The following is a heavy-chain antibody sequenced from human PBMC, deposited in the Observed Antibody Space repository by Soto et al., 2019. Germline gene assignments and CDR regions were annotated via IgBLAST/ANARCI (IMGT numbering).Heavy chain of an antibody. V-gene: IGHV4-59*01. CDR2: IYYSGST. CDR3: AREERITIFAGPNWFDP. Sequence: SETLSLTCTVSGGSISSYYWSWIRQPPGKGLEWIGYIYYSGSTNYNPSLKSRVTISVDTSKNQFSLKLSSVTAADTAVYYCAREERITIFAGPNWFDPWGQGTLVTVSS. D-gene: IGHD3-3*01. CDR1: GGSISSYY. J-gene: IGHJ5*02.